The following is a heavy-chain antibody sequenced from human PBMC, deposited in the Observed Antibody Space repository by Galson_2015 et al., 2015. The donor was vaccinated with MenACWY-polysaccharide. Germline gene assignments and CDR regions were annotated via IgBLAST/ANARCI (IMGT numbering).Heavy chain of an antibody. V-gene: IGHV3-9*01. Sequence: SLRLSCAASGFTFDNYAMHWDRLAPGKGLEWVAGISWNSLNIDYADSVKGRFTISRDNAKNSLYLQMNSLRVEDTALYYCTKNTRYFDWFDAFGIWGQGTMVTVSS. J-gene: IGHJ3*02. CDR2: ISWNSLNI. D-gene: IGHD3-9*01. CDR3: TKNTRYFDWFDAFGI. CDR1: GFTFDNYA.